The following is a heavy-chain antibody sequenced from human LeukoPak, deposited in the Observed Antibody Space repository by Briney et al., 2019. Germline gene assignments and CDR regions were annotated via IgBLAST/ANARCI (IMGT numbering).Heavy chain of an antibody. V-gene: IGHV3-30-3*01. CDR1: GFTFSSYA. J-gene: IGHJ4*02. CDR3: AIRGEGY. Sequence: AGGSLRLSCAASGFTFSSYAMHWVRQAPGKGLEWVAVISYDGSNKYYADSVKGQFTISRDNSKNTLYLQMNSLRAEDTAVYYCAIRGEGYWGQGTLVTVSS. CDR2: ISYDGSNK. D-gene: IGHD3-10*01.